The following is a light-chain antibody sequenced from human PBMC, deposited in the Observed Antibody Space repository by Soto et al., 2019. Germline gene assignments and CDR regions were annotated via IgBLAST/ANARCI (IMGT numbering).Light chain of an antibody. CDR3: QQYSKWPLT. CDR2: SAS. Sequence: EIVMTQSPAPLSVSPGERATLSCRASQSVSSYLAWYQQKPGQAPRLLIYSASTRATGIPARFSGSGSGTEFILTISSLQSEDFAVYYCQQYSKWPLTFGGGTKVDI. J-gene: IGKJ4*01. V-gene: IGKV3-15*01. CDR1: QSVSSY.